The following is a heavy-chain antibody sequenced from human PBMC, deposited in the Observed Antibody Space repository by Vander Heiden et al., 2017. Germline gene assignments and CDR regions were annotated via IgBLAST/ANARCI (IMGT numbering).Heavy chain of an antibody. CDR1: GFTFSCYG. CDR2: IWYDGSKK. CDR3: ARDRAARRHYYYYYGMDV. J-gene: IGHJ6*02. Sequence: QVQLVESGGGVVQPGRSLRLSCAASGFTFSCYGMHWVRPAPGKGLEWVAVIWYDGSKKYYADSVKGRLTISRDNSKNTLYLQMNSLRAEDTAVYYCARDRAARRHYYYYYGMDVWGQGTTVTVSS. D-gene: IGHD6-6*01. V-gene: IGHV3-33*01.